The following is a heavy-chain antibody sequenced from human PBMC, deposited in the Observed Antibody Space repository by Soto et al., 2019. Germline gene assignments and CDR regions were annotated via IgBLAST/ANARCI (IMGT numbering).Heavy chain of an antibody. Sequence: QLQLQESGAGLVKPSQTLSLTCDVSGGSISNDGHSWSWIRQPPGKGLEWIGYIYHSGSTKYNPPLGSRVTISVDMSKNQFSLELSSVTAADTAVYYCARGSASRFFDLWGRVTLGTVSS. J-gene: IGHJ2*01. CDR3: ARGSASRFFDL. CDR2: IYHSGST. CDR1: GGSISNDGHS. V-gene: IGHV4-30-2*01.